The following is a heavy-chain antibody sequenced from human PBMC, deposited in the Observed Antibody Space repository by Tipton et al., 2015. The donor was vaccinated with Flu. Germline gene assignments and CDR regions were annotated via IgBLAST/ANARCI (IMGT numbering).Heavy chain of an antibody. CDR2: IYHSGST. D-gene: IGHD6-19*01. CDR3: ARGRGNSGWRYFDY. V-gene: IGHV4-39*07. CDR1: GGSINRSHYY. J-gene: IGHJ4*02. Sequence: TLSLTCTVSGGSINRSHYYWGWIRQPPGKGLEWIGSIYHSGSTFYHPSLKSRVTISVDTSKNQFSLKLSSVTAADTAVYYCARGRGNSGWRYFDYWGQGTLVTVSS.